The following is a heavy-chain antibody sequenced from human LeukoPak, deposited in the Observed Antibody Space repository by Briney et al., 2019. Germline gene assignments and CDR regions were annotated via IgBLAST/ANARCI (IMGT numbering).Heavy chain of an antibody. CDR3: AKDRPNYYGSNGHYYRRDGDY. D-gene: IGHD3-22*01. V-gene: IGHV3-23*01. CDR1: GFTFSIYA. J-gene: IGHJ4*02. Sequence: GGSLRLSCAASGFTFSIYAMSWVRQAPGKGVQWVSSITSSGDGTYYADSVKGRFTISRDNSENMLYLQMNSLRVEDTAVYFCAKDRPNYYGSNGHYYRRDGDYWGQGTLVTVSS. CDR2: ITSSGDGT.